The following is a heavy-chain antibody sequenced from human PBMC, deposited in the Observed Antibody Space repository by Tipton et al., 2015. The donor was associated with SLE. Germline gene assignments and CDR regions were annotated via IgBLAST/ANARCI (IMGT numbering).Heavy chain of an antibody. J-gene: IGHJ6*02. D-gene: IGHD6-13*01. V-gene: IGHV3-23*01. CDR3: ARERAAAGNAGYYGMDV. Sequence: SLRLSCAASGFTFSSYAMSWVRQAPGKGLEWVSAISGSGGSTYYADSVKGRFTISGDNSKNTLYLQMNSLRAEDTAVYYCARERAAAGNAGYYGMDVWGQGTTVTVSS. CDR2: ISGSGGST. CDR1: GFTFSSYA.